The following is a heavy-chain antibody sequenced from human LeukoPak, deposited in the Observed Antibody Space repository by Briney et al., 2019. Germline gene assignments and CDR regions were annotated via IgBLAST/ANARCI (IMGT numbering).Heavy chain of an antibody. CDR3: ARETYDSSGYKPLDY. CDR1: GFTFSSYW. J-gene: IGHJ4*02. V-gene: IGHV3-7*03. Sequence: GGSLRLSCAASGFTFSSYWMSWVRHAPGKGLEWVANIKQDGSEKYYVDSVKGRFTISRDNAKNSLYLQMNSLRAEDTAVYYCARETYDSSGYKPLDYWGQGTLVTVSS. D-gene: IGHD3-22*01. CDR2: IKQDGSEK.